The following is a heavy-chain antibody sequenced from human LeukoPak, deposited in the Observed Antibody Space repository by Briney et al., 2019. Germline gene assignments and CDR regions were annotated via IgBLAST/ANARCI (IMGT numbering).Heavy chain of an antibody. D-gene: IGHD3-22*01. CDR2: ISSSSSYI. J-gene: IGHJ4*02. CDR3: ARGTYYYDSSGYDFDY. V-gene: IGHV3-21*01. Sequence: GGSLRLSCAASGFTFSSYSMNWVRQAPGKGLEWVSSISSSSSYIYYADSVKGRFTITRDNAKNSLYLLMNSLRAEDTAVYYCARGTYYYDSSGYDFDYWGQGALVTVSS. CDR1: GFTFSSYS.